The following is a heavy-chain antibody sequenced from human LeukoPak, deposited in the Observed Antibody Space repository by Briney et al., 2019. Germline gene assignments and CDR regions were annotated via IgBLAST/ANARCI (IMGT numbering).Heavy chain of an antibody. V-gene: IGHV4-34*01. D-gene: IGHD6-13*01. J-gene: IGHJ4*02. CDR3: ARRASSSWYNRFFYFDL. Sequence: SETLSLTCSVHGGSFSGYYWNWIRQSPGKGLEWIGEIHHSGGTNYSPSLKSRVTISVDTSKNQISLKMISVTAADTAVYYCARRASSSWYNRFFYFDLWGQGTLVTVSS. CDR1: GGSFSGYY. CDR2: IHHSGGT.